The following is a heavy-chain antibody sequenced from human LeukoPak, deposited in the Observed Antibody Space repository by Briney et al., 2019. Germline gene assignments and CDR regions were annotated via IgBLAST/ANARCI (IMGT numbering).Heavy chain of an antibody. CDR1: GYRFGTYW. D-gene: IGHD3-22*01. Sequence: HGESLKISCKGSGYRFGTYWIAWVRQMPGKGLEWMGIIYPGDSDTRYSPSFQGQVTISADKSVNTAYLQWSSLKASDTAMYYCARPNITSYYDSRGYDAFDVWGQGTMVTVYS. V-gene: IGHV5-51*01. CDR2: IYPGDSDT. CDR3: ARPNITSYYDSRGYDAFDV. J-gene: IGHJ3*01.